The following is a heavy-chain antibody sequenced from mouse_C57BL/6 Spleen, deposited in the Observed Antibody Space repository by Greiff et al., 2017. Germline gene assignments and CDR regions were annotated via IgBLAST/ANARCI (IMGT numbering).Heavy chain of an antibody. Sequence: VKLMESGAELVKPGASVKISCKASGYAFSSYWMNWVKQRPGKGLEWIGQIYPGDGDTNYNGKFKGKATLTADKSSSTAYMQLSSLTSEDSAVYFCARIHYGSSPYWYFDVWGTGTTVTVSS. V-gene: IGHV1-80*01. J-gene: IGHJ1*03. CDR3: ARIHYGSSPYWYFDV. D-gene: IGHD1-1*01. CDR1: GYAFSSYW. CDR2: IYPGDGDT.